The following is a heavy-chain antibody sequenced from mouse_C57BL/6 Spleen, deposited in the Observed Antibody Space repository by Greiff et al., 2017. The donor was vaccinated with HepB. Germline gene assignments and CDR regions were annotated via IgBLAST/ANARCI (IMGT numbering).Heavy chain of an antibody. J-gene: IGHJ4*01. Sequence: EVHLVESGGDLVKPGGSLKLSCAASGFTFSSYGMSWVRQTPDKRLEWVATISSGGSYTYYPDSVKGRFTISRDNAKNTLYLQMSSLKSEDTAMYYCAREGTTVVARENYYAMDYWGQGTSVTVSS. D-gene: IGHD1-1*01. CDR3: AREGTTVVARENYYAMDY. V-gene: IGHV5-6*01. CDR1: GFTFSSYG. CDR2: ISSGGSYT.